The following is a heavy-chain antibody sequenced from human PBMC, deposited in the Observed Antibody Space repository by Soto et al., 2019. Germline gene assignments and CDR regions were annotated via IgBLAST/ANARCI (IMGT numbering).Heavy chain of an antibody. D-gene: IGHD6-19*01. J-gene: IGHJ4*02. V-gene: IGHV5-51*01. CDR3: VRYLAGTGSNWSEY. CDR1: GCSFSTYW. Sequence: GESLKISCNASGCSFSTYWIGWVRQMPGKGLEWMGIIFPGDSDTRYSPSFQGQVTISADKSINTAYLQWFGLKASDTAMYYCVRYLAGTGSNWSEYWGQGTLVTVSS. CDR2: IFPGDSDT.